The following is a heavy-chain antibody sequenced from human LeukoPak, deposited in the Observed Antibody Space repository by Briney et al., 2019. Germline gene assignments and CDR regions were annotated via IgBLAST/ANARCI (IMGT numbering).Heavy chain of an antibody. D-gene: IGHD2-2*01. CDR3: AKTYCSSTSCYSAWFDP. V-gene: IGHV1-69*05. CDR2: IIPIFGTA. CDR1: GGTFSSYA. J-gene: IGHJ5*02. Sequence: ASVKVSCKASGGTFSSYAISWVRQAPGQGLEWMGGIIPIFGTANYAQKFRGRVTITTDESTSTAYMELSSLRSEDTAVYYCAKTYCSSTSCYSAWFDPWGQGTLVTVSS.